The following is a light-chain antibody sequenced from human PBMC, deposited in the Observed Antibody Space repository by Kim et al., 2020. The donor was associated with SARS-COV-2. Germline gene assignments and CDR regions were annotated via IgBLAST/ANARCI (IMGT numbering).Light chain of an antibody. CDR3: SSYTSSSTWV. Sequence: GQSLTISCTGTSSDVGGYNYVAWYQQHPGEAPKLMIYDVSKRPSGVSNRFSGSKSGNTASLTISGLQAEDEADYYCSSYTSSSTWVFGGGTKVTVL. CDR1: SSDVGGYNY. V-gene: IGLV2-14*04. CDR2: DVS. J-gene: IGLJ3*02.